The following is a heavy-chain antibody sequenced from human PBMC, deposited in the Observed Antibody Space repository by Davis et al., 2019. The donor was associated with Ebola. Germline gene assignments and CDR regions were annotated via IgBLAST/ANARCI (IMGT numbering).Heavy chain of an antibody. V-gene: IGHV4-31*03. CDR2: IYYSGST. D-gene: IGHD4-11*01. CDR3: ARLSVTVTTQRYYYYYYMDV. CDR1: GGSISSGGYY. Sequence: PSETLSLTCTVSGGSISSGGYYWSWIRQHPGKGLEWIGYIYYSGSTYYNPSLKSRVTISVDTSKNQFSLKLSSVTAADTAAYYCARLSVTVTTQRYYYYYYMDVWGKGTTVTVSS. J-gene: IGHJ6*03.